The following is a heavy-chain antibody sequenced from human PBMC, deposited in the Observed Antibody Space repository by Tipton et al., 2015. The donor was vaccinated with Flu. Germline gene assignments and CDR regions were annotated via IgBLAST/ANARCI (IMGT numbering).Heavy chain of an antibody. CDR3: ARVPTYYYDSSGSYRGRGDAFDI. CDR2: IYHSGTT. D-gene: IGHD3-22*01. CDR1: GYSIRSAYY. Sequence: TLSLTCSVSGYSIRSAYYWGWVRRPPGKGLEWIGTIYHSGTTYYNPSLKSRLTISVDTSKNQFSLKLTSVTAADTAVYYCARVPTYYYDSSGSYRGRGDAFDIWGQGTMVTVSS. V-gene: IGHV4-38-2*02. J-gene: IGHJ3*02.